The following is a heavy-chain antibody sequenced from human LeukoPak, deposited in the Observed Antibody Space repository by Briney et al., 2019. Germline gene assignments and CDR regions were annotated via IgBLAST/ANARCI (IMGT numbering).Heavy chain of an antibody. Sequence: SETLSLTCTVSGGSISNGGYYWSWIRQHPGKGLEWIGYIYYSGSTYYNPSLKSRVTISVDTSKNQFSLKLSSVTAADTAVYYCARWYGGYDGDYFDYWGQGTLVTVSS. CDR2: IYYSGST. D-gene: IGHD5-12*01. CDR3: ARWYGGYDGDYFDY. J-gene: IGHJ4*02. CDR1: GGSISNGGYY. V-gene: IGHV4-31*03.